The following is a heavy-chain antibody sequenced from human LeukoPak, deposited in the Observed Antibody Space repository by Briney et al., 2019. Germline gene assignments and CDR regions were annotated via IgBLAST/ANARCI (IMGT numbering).Heavy chain of an antibody. V-gene: IGHV1-69*13. CDR3: ARGPTYYYDSSGYPIDY. CDR2: IIPIFGTA. D-gene: IGHD3-22*01. Sequence: ASVKVSCKASGGTFSSYAISWVRQAPGQGLEWMGGIIPIFGTANYAQKFQGRVTITADEPTSTAYMELSSLRSEDTAVYYCARGPTYYYDSSGYPIDYWGQGTLVTVSS. J-gene: IGHJ4*02. CDR1: GGTFSSYA.